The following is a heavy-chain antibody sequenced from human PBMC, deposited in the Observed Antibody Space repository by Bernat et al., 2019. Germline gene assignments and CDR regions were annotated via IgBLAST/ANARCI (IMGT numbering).Heavy chain of an antibody. D-gene: IGHD6-19*01. Sequence: QVQLVQSGAEVKKPGASVKVSCKASGYTFTSYAMHWVRQAPGQRLEWMGWINAGNGNTKYSQKFQGRLTITRDTSGRTAYMELRSLRSEDTAVYYCARGRIAVAGRAWDYWGQGTLVTVSS. CDR3: ARGRIAVAGRAWDY. V-gene: IGHV1-3*01. CDR2: INAGNGNT. CDR1: GYTFTSYA. J-gene: IGHJ4*02.